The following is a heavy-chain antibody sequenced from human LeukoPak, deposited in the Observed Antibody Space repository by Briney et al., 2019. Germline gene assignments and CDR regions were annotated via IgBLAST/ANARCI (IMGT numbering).Heavy chain of an antibody. Sequence: SETLSLTCTVSGGSIISTTSYWGWIRQPPGKGLEWIGTMYYSGSPYYTPSLKGRVTISVDTSKNQFSLKLSSVTAADTAVYYCARNLRIAAAGTYFDYWGQGTLVTVSS. J-gene: IGHJ4*02. D-gene: IGHD6-13*01. V-gene: IGHV4-39*07. CDR3: ARNLRIAAAGTYFDY. CDR1: GGSIISTTSY. CDR2: MYYSGSP.